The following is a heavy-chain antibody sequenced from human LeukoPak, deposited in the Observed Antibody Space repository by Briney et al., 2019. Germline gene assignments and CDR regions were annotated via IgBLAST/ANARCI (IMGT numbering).Heavy chain of an antibody. CDR2: ISYIGST. V-gene: IGHV4-59*08. Sequence: SETLSLTCTVSGGSISGYYWSWVRQPPGKGLEWIGYISYIGSTSYNPSLESRVTISVDTSKNQLSLKMSSVTAADTAVYYCARASGYNFNFDYWGQGTLVTVSS. J-gene: IGHJ4*02. D-gene: IGHD5-18*01. CDR1: GGSISGYY. CDR3: ARASGYNFNFDY.